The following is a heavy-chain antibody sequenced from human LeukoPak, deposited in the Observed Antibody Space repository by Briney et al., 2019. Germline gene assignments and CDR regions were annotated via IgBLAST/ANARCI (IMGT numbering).Heavy chain of an antibody. D-gene: IGHD3-9*01. CDR2: VSWGGGST. J-gene: IGHJ4*02. Sequence: GGSLRLSCAASGFTFNDYTMHWVRQRPGKGLEWVSLVSWGGGSTSYADSVKGRFTISRDNRKNSLYLQMNRLRTEDTALYYFAKAPTVYLFEYWGQGTLVT. CDR1: GFTFNDYT. CDR3: AKAPTVYLFEY. V-gene: IGHV3-43*01.